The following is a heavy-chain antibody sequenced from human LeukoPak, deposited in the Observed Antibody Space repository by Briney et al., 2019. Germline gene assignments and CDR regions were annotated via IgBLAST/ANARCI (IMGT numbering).Heavy chain of an antibody. V-gene: IGHV4-39*01. CDR3: ARRLPTETVTASGTFDY. CDR2: IYYSGST. Sequence: SETLSLTCTVSGGSISSSSYYWGWIRQPPGKGLEWIGSIYYSGSTYYNPSLKSRVTISVDTSKNQFSLKLSSVTAADTAVYYCARRLPTETVTASGTFDYWGQGTLVTASS. J-gene: IGHJ4*02. D-gene: IGHD4-4*01. CDR1: GGSISSSSYY.